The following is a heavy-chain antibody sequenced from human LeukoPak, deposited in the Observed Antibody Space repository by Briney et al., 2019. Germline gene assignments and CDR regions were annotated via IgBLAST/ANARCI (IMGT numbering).Heavy chain of an antibody. CDR2: ISAYNGNT. D-gene: IGHD3-3*01. CDR3: ARAGITIFGVVPYFDY. J-gene: IGHJ4*02. Sequence: VASVKVSCKASGYTFTSYGISWVRQAPGQGLEWMGWISAYNGNTNYAQKLQGRVTMTTDTSTSTAYMELRSLRSDDTAVYYCARAGITIFGVVPYFDYWGQGTLVTVSS. CDR1: GYTFTSYG. V-gene: IGHV1-18*01.